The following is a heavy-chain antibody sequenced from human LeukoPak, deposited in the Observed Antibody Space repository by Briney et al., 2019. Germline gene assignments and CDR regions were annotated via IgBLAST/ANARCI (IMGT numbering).Heavy chain of an antibody. J-gene: IGHJ3*02. Sequence: SETLSLTCTVSGGSISSGSYYWSWIRQPAGKGLEWIGRIYTSGSTNYNPSLKSRVTISVDTSKNQFSLKLSSVTAADTAVYYCARDRDDYDSRGAFDIWGQGTMVTVSS. V-gene: IGHV4-61*02. CDR3: ARDRDDYDSRGAFDI. D-gene: IGHD3-3*01. CDR1: GGSISSGSYY. CDR2: IYTSGST.